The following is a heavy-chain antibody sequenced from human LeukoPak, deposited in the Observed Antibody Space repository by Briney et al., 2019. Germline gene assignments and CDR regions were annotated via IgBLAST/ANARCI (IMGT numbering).Heavy chain of an antibody. J-gene: IGHJ6*02. Sequence: SETLSLTCAVYGGSFSGYYWSWIRQPPGKGLEWIGEINHSGSTNYNPSLKRRVTISVDTSMNQFSLKLSSVTAADTAVYYCARVGGPLYSSSWYPAYYYYGMDVWGRGTTVTVSS. V-gene: IGHV4-34*01. D-gene: IGHD6-13*01. CDR1: GGSFSGYY. CDR3: ARVGGPLYSSSWYPAYYYYGMDV. CDR2: INHSGST.